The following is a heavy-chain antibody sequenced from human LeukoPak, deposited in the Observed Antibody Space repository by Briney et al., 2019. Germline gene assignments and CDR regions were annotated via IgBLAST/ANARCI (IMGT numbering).Heavy chain of an antibody. V-gene: IGHV4-34*01. CDR2: INHSGST. D-gene: IGHD1-26*01. Sequence: PSETLSLTCAVYGGSFSGYYWSWIRQPPGKGLEWIGEINHSGSTNYNPSLKSRVTISVDTSKNQFSLKLSSVTAADTAVYYCARGPYRTFDYWGQGTLVTVSS. CDR1: GGSFSGYY. J-gene: IGHJ4*02. CDR3: ARGPYRTFDY.